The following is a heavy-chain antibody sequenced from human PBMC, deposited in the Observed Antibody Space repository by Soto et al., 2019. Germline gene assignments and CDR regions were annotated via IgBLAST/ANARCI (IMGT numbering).Heavy chain of an antibody. CDR2: ITGSGTRT. CDR1: GFTFNNYA. D-gene: IGHD3-10*02. V-gene: IGHV3-23*01. CDR3: AAYVVAPDY. J-gene: IGHJ4*02. Sequence: EVQLLESGGGLVQPGGSLRLSCAASGFTFNNYALSWVRQAPGKGLEWVSGITGSGTRTYYADSVKGRFTMSRDNSKNTVYLQMNSLAYAATAVYYCAAYVVAPDYWGQGTLVTVSS.